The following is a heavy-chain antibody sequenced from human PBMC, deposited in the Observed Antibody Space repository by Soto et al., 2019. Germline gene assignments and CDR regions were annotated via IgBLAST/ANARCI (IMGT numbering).Heavy chain of an antibody. J-gene: IGHJ4*02. CDR1: GFTFSSYG. CDR2: ISYDGSNK. D-gene: IGHD3-9*01. Sequence: GGSLRLSCAASGFTFSSYGMHWVRQAPGKGLEWVAVISYDGSNKYYADSVKCRFTISRDNSKNTLYLQMNSLRAEDTAVYYCAKSYYDILTGYYTDYWGQGTLVTVSS. V-gene: IGHV3-30*18. CDR3: AKSYYDILTGYYTDY.